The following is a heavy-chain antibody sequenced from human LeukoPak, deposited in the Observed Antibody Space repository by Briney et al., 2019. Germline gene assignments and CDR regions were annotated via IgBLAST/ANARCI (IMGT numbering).Heavy chain of an antibody. D-gene: IGHD3-9*01. V-gene: IGHV3-33*01. CDR3: ARDMRYFDYYYYGMDV. CDR2: IWYDGSNK. CDR1: GFTFSSYG. J-gene: IGHJ6*02. Sequence: GVSLRLSCAASGFTFSSYGMHWVRQAPGKGLEWVAVIWYDGSNKYYADSVKGRFTISRDNSKNTLYLQMNSLRAEDTAVYYCARDMRYFDYYYYGMDVWGQGTTVTVSS.